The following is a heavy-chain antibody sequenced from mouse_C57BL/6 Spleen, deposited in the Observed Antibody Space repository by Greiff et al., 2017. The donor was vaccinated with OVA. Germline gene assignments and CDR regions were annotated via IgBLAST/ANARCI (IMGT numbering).Heavy chain of an antibody. CDR3: ARDYSPAYYAMDY. CDR1: GYTFTSYW. CDR2: IHPNSGST. Sequence: VQLQQPGAELVKPGASVKLSCKASGYTFTSYWMHWVKQRPGPGLEWIGMIHPNSGSTNYNEKFKSKATLTVDKSSSTAYMQLSSLTSEDSAVYYCARDYSPAYYAMDYWGQGTSVTVSS. D-gene: IGHD2-12*01. J-gene: IGHJ4*01. V-gene: IGHV1-64*01.